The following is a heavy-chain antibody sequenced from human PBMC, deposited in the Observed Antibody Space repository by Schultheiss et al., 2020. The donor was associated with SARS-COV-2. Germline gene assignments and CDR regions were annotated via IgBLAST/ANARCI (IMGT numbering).Heavy chain of an antibody. CDR3: ARGWTVAVPLDY. D-gene: IGHD6-19*01. J-gene: IGHJ4*02. Sequence: GGSLRLSCAASGFTFSSYGMHWVRQAPGKGLVWVSRINSDGSSTNYADSVKGRFTISRDNAKNSLYLQMNSLRAEDTAVYYCARGWTVAVPLDYWGQGTLVTVSS. CDR2: INSDGSST. CDR1: GFTFSSYG. V-gene: IGHV3-74*01.